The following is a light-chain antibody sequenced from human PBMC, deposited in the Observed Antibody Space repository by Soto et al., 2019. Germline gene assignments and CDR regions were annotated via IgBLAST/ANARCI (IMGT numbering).Light chain of an antibody. V-gene: IGKV1-39*01. CDR2: AAS. J-gene: IGKJ1*01. CDR3: QQSYSRPWT. CDR1: QSISIY. Sequence: DIQMTQSPSSLSASVGDRVTITCRASQSISIYLNWYHQKPGKAPNLLIYAASSLQSGVPSRFSGSGSGTDFTLTISSLQPEDFGTYYCQQSYSRPWTFGQGTKVEIK.